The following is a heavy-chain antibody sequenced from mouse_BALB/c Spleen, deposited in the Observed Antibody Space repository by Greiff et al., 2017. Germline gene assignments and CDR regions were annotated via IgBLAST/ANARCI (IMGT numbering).Heavy chain of an antibody. Sequence: EVMLVESGGGLVQPGGSRKLSCAASGFTFSSFGMHWVRQAPEKGLEWVAYISSGSSTIYYADTVKGRFTISRDNPKNTLFLQMTSLRSEDTAMYYCARSRGRYDFDYWGQGTTLTVSS. CDR1: GFTFSSFG. J-gene: IGHJ2*01. CDR3: ARSRGRYDFDY. D-gene: IGHD2-14*01. CDR2: ISSGSSTI. V-gene: IGHV5-17*02.